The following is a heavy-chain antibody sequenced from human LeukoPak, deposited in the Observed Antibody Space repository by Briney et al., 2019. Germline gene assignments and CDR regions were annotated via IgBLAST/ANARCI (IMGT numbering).Heavy chain of an antibody. CDR2: IYYSGRT. V-gene: IGHV4-61*01. J-gene: IGHJ4*02. CDR3: ARGEYGLFDY. Sequence: PSETLSLTCTVSGGSISGGSYYWSWIRQPPGKGLEWIGYIYYSGRTKYNLSLKSRVTISVDTSKNQLSLKLSSVTAADTAVYYCARGEYGLFDYWGQGTLVTVSS. D-gene: IGHD2/OR15-2a*01. CDR1: GGSISGGSYY.